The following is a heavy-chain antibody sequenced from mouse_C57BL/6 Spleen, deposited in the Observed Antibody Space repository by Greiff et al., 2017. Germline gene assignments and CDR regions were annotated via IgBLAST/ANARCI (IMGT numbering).Heavy chain of an antibody. CDR1: GYTFTSYW. V-gene: IGHV1-53*01. CDR3: ARAHYSNYGFAY. CDR2: INPSNGGT. J-gene: IGHJ3*01. D-gene: IGHD2-5*01. Sequence: QVQLQQPGTELVKPGASVKLSCKASGYTFTSYWMHWVKQRPGQGLEWIGNINPSNGGTNYNEKFKSKATLTVDKSASTAYMQLSSLTSEDSSVYYCARAHYSNYGFAYWGQGTLVTVSA.